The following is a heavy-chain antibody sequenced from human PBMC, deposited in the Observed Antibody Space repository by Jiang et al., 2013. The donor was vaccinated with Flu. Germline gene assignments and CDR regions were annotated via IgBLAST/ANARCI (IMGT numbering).Heavy chain of an antibody. CDR3: AKSGDIVVVVAAPPYYFDY. CDR1: GFTFSSYA. CDR2: ISGSGGST. V-gene: IGHV3-23*01. J-gene: IGHJ4*02. D-gene: IGHD2-15*01. Sequence: RLSCAASGFTFSSYAMSWVRQAPGKGLEWVSAISGSGGSTYYADSVKGRFTISRDNSKNTLYLQMNSLRAEDTAVYYCAKSGDIVVVVAAPPYYFDYWGQGTLVTVSS.